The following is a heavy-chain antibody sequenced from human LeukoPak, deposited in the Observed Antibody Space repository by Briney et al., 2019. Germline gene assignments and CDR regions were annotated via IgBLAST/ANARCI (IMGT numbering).Heavy chain of an antibody. V-gene: IGHV4-59*01. D-gene: IGHD2-8*01. CDR2: IYYSGST. J-gene: IGHJ4*02. CDR3: ARWVYMAVPLGYFDY. Sequence: NASETLSLTCTVSGGSISSYYWSWIRQPPGKGLEWIGYIYYSGSTNYNPSLKSRVTISVETSKNEFSLKLRSVTAADTAVYYCARWVYMAVPLGYFDYWGQGTLVTVSS. CDR1: GGSISSYY.